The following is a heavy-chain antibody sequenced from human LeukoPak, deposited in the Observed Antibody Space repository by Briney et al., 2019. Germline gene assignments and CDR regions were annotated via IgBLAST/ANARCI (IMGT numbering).Heavy chain of an antibody. V-gene: IGHV1-46*01. CDR3: ARRHLLRFLENDAFDI. Sequence: ASVKVSCKASGYTFTGYYMHWVRQAPGQGLEWMGIINPSGGSTSYAQKFQGRVTMTRDTSTSTVYMELSSLRSEDTAVYYCARRHLLRFLENDAFDIWGQGTMVTVSS. D-gene: IGHD3-3*01. J-gene: IGHJ3*02. CDR1: GYTFTGYY. CDR2: INPSGGST.